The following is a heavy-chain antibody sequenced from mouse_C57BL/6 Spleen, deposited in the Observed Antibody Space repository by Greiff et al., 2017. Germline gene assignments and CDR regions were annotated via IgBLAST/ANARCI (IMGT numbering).Heavy chain of an antibody. V-gene: IGHV1-22*01. CDR2: INPNNGGT. D-gene: IGHD2-3*01. J-gene: IGHJ3*01. CDR3: ARECIYDGYFPWCAY. Sequence: EVKLEESGPELVKPGASVKMSCKASGYTFTDYNMHWVKQSHGKSLEWIGYINPNNGGTSSNQKFKGKATLTVTKSSSTAYMELRSLTSEDSAVYYCARECIYDGYFPWCAYWGQGTLVTVSA. CDR1: GYTFTDYN.